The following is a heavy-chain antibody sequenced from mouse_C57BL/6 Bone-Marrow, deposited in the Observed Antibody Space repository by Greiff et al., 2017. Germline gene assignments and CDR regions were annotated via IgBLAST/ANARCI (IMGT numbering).Heavy chain of an antibody. J-gene: IGHJ1*03. Sequence: EVHLVESGPGLVKPSQSLSLTCSVTGYSITSGYYWNWIRQFPGNKLEWRGYISYDGSNNYNPSLKNRISITRDTSTNQFFLKLNSVPTEDTATYYCATTPRYFDVWGTGTTVTVSS. CDR3: ATTPRYFDV. D-gene: IGHD2-13*01. V-gene: IGHV3-6*01. CDR2: ISYDGSN. CDR1: GYSITSGYY.